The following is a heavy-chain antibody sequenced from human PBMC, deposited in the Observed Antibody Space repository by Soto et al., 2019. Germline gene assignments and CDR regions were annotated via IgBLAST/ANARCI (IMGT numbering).Heavy chain of an antibody. Sequence: GGSLRLSXAASGFTFSSYGMPWVRQAPGKGLEWVAVIWYDGSNKYYADSVKGRFTISRDNSKNTLYLQMNSRRAEDTAVYYCAREGGDCSMTSCYPYGMDVWGQGTTVTVSS. V-gene: IGHV3-33*01. D-gene: IGHD2-2*01. J-gene: IGHJ6*02. CDR2: IWYDGSNK. CDR3: AREGGDCSMTSCYPYGMDV. CDR1: GFTFSSYG.